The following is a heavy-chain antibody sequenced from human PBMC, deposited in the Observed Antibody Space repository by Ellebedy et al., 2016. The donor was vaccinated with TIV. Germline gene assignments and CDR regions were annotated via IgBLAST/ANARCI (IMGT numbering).Heavy chain of an antibody. CDR3: AKDMVFGDGKWEIDV. J-gene: IGHJ6*02. CDR1: GFTFTSHA. D-gene: IGHD1-26*01. CDR2: INNGGRTT. V-gene: IGHV3-23*01. Sequence: GESLKISCEASGFTFTSHAFHWVRQAPGKGLEWVSGINNGGRTTSYADSVKGRFTISRDNSRSTLYLQMNSLRAEDSAVYYCAKDMVFGDGKWEIDVWGQGTTVTVSS.